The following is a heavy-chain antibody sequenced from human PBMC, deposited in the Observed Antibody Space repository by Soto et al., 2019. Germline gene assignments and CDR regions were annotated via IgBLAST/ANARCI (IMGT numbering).Heavy chain of an antibody. D-gene: IGHD3-10*01. V-gene: IGHV1-8*01. CDR2: MNPNSGNT. CDR3: ARGLVLLWYGELPLRGPRYYYSGMDV. J-gene: IGHJ6*02. CDR1: GYTFTSYD. Sequence: QVQLVQSGAEVKKPGASVKVSCKASGYTFTSYDINWVRQATGQGREWMGWMNPNSGNTGYAQKFQGRVTMTRNTSISTAYMELSSLRSEDTAVYYCARGLVLLWYGELPLRGPRYYYSGMDVWGQGTTVTVSS.